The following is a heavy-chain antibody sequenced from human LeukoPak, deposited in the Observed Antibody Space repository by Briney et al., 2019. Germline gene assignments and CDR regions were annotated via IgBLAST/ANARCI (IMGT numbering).Heavy chain of an antibody. CDR1: GFTFRSYG. CDR3: AREGYLGYCGGGSCFNWFDP. D-gene: IGHD2-15*01. CDR2: IWYDGSNK. V-gene: IGHV3-33*01. J-gene: IGHJ5*02. Sequence: PGGSLRLSCAASGFTFRSYGMHWVRQAPGKGLEWVAVIWYDGSNKYYADSVKGRFTISRDNSKNTLYLQMNSLRAEDTAVYYCAREGYLGYCGGGSCFNWFDPWGQGTLVTVSS.